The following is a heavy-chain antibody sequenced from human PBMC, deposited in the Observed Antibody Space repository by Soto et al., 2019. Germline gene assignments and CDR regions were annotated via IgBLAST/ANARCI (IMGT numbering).Heavy chain of an antibody. CDR2: IYYSGST. J-gene: IGHJ6*02. D-gene: IGHD2-15*01. CDR3: ARDQVVVAASWSVMFSDYYCYGMDV. CDR1: GGSISSSSYY. V-gene: IGHV4-39*07. Sequence: SETLSLTCTVSGGSISSSSYYWGWIRQPPGKGLEWIGSIYYSGSTYYNPSLKSRVTISVDTSKNHFSLKLSSVTAADTAVYYCARDQVVVAASWSVMFSDYYCYGMDVWGQGTTVTVSS.